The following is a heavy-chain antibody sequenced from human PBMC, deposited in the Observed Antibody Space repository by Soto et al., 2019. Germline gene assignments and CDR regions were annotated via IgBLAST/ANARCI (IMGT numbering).Heavy chain of an antibody. CDR2: IDSNGGST. D-gene: IGHD3-10*01. CDR3: VKGTLMMLRGVTGVVPFDH. CDR1: GFTFSNFA. J-gene: IGHJ4*02. Sequence: GGSLRLSCSASGFTFSNFAMHWVRQAPGKGLEYVSGIDSNGGSTFYADSVKGTFTISRDNSKNTRYLQMSSLRPEDTAVYYCVKGTLMMLRGVTGVVPFDHWGQGTLVTVSS. V-gene: IGHV3-64D*08.